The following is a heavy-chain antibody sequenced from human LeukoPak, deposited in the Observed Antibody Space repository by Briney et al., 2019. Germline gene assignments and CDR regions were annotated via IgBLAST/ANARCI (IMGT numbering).Heavy chain of an antibody. Sequence: PGGSLRLSCAASGFTFSSYAMSWVRQAPGKGLEWVSAISGSGGSTYCADSVKGRFTISRDNSKNTLYLQMNSLRAEDTAVYYCAKDPDCSSTSCYKDYWGQGTLVTVSS. V-gene: IGHV3-23*01. CDR2: ISGSGGST. CDR3: AKDPDCSSTSCYKDY. CDR1: GFTFSSYA. D-gene: IGHD2-2*02. J-gene: IGHJ4*02.